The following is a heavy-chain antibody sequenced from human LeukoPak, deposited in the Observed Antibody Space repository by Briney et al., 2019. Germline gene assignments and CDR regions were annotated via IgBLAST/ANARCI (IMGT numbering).Heavy chain of an antibody. J-gene: IGHJ4*02. CDR1: GYTFTSYG. CDR3: AVNRGYSYGSPFDY. V-gene: IGHV1-18*01. CDR2: ISAYNGNT. Sequence: ATVKVSCKASGYTFTSYGISWVRQAPGQGLEWMGWISAYNGNTNYAQKLQGRVTMTTDTSTSTAYMELRSLRSDDTAVYYCAVNRGYSYGSPFDYWGQGTLVTVSS. D-gene: IGHD5-18*01.